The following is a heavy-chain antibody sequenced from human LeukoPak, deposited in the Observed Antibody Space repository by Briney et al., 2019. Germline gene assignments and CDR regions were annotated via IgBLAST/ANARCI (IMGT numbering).Heavy chain of an antibody. D-gene: IGHD2-21*01. J-gene: IGHJ4*02. V-gene: IGHV3-30*04. CDR2: FTYDGSDK. Sequence: GGSLRLSCAASGFTFRVFAMHWVRQAPGKGLEWVAVFTYDGSDKYYADSVKGRFTISRDNSKNTLYLQMNSLRAEDTAVYYCAREASYDGGDYTGFDYWGQGILVTVSS. CDR1: GFTFRVFA. CDR3: AREASYDGGDYTGFDY.